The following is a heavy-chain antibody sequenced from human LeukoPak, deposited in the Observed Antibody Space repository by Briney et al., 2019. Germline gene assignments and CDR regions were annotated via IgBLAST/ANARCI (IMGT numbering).Heavy chain of an antibody. CDR3: ARELGSDYGGYSP. Sequence: ASETLSLTCSASGGSMRSDSSFWSWIRQPAGKGLEWIGRIYATGNTNYNPSLERRVTISVDTSKNQFSLELTSVTAADTAVYYCARELGSDYGGYSPWGQGTLVAVSS. CDR2: IYATGNT. CDR1: GGSMRSDSSF. V-gene: IGHV4-61*02. J-gene: IGHJ5*02. D-gene: IGHD4-23*01.